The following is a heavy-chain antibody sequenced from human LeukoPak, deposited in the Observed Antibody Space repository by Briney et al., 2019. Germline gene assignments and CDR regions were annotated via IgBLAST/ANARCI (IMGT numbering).Heavy chain of an antibody. D-gene: IGHD3-10*01. CDR2: IYHSVST. CDR3: ARDTPEITMVRGVRAFDI. Sequence: SQTLSLTCTVSGGSISSGGYYWSWIRQPPGRGLEWIGYIYHSVSTYYNPSLKSRVTISVDRSKNQFSLKLSSVTAADTAVYYCARDTPEITMVRGVRAFDIWGQGTMVTVSS. CDR1: GGSISSGGYY. J-gene: IGHJ3*02. V-gene: IGHV4-30-2*01.